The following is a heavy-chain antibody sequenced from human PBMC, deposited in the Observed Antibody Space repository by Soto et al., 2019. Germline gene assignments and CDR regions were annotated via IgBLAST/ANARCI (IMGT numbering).Heavy chain of an antibody. D-gene: IGHD5-18*01. CDR3: ARDREVDTAAQGRFDP. CDR2: IYYSGST. CDR1: GGSISSGDYY. J-gene: IGHJ5*02. V-gene: IGHV4-30-4*01. Sequence: PSETLSLTCTVSGGSISSGDYYWSWIRQPPGKGLEWIGYIYYSGSTYYNPSLESRVTISVDTSKNQFSLKLSSVTAADTAVYYCARDREVDTAAQGRFDPWGQGTLVTVSS.